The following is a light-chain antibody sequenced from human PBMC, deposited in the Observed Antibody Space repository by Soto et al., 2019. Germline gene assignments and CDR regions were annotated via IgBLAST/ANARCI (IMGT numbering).Light chain of an antibody. Sequence: QSVLTQPASVSGSPGQSITISCTGTSSDIGSFNFVSWYLQYPGKAPKLMIYEGTKRPSGVSNRFSGSKSGNTASLTISGLQAEDEADYYCSSYGGTNTVVFGGGTKLTVL. CDR1: SSDIGSFNF. V-gene: IGLV2-23*01. CDR3: SSYGGTNTVV. CDR2: EGT. J-gene: IGLJ3*02.